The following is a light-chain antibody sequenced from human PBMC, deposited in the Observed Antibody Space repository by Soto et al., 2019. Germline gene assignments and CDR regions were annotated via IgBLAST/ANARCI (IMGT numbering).Light chain of an antibody. J-gene: IGLJ2*01. CDR2: EVV. V-gene: IGLV2-23*02. CDR3: CSYAGSSMVV. Sequence: QSALTQPASVSGSPGQSITISCPGSSSDVGAYNLVSWYQHHPGKAPKLMISEVVKRPSGVSNRFSGSKSGNTASLTISGLQAEDEADYYCCSYAGSSMVVFGGGTKVTVL. CDR1: SSDVGAYNL.